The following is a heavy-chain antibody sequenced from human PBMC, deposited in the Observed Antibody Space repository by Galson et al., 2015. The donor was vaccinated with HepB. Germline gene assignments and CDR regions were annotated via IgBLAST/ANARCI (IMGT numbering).Heavy chain of an antibody. CDR3: VRDYGRSMDV. Sequence: SLRLSCAASGFTFSSYSMNWVRQAPGKGLEWVSSISSSSSYKYYADSVKGRFTISRDNAKNSLYLQMNSLGAEDTAVYYCVRDYGRSMDVWGQGTTVTVSS. D-gene: IGHD4-17*01. V-gene: IGHV3-21*01. CDR1: GFTFSSYS. J-gene: IGHJ6*02. CDR2: ISSSSSYK.